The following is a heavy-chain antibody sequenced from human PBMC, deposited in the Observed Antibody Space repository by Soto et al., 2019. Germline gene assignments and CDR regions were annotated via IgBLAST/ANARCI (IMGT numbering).Heavy chain of an antibody. CDR1: GVSISSGGYY. Sequence: SETLSLTCTVSGVSISSGGYYWTWIRHHPGKGLEWIGYIYHSGSAYYNPSLKSRVTISVDTSKNQFSLKLSSVTAADTAVYYCASNGGDSSGWYRYYYYYYYGMDVWGQGTTVTVSS. D-gene: IGHD6-19*01. J-gene: IGHJ6*02. CDR3: ASNGGDSSGWYRYYYYYYYGMDV. V-gene: IGHV4-31*03. CDR2: IYHSGSA.